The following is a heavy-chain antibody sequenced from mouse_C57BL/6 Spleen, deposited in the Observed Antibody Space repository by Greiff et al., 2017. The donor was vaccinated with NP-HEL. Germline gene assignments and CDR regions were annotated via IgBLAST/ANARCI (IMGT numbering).Heavy chain of an antibody. CDR2: INPYNGDT. V-gene: IGHV1-20*01. D-gene: IGHD1-2*01. J-gene: IGHJ4*01. CDR1: GYSFTGYF. Sequence: EVLLQQSGPELVKPGDSVKISCKASGYSFTGYFMNWVMQSHGKSLEWIGRINPYNGDTFYNQKFKGKATLTVDKSSSTAHMELRSLTSEDSAVYYCARLELLRRDYAMDYWGQGTSVTVSS. CDR3: ARLELLRRDYAMDY.